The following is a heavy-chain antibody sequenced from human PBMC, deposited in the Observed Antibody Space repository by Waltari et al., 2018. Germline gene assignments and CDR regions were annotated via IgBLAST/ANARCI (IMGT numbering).Heavy chain of an antibody. Sequence: QLVQSGSALKSPGASVKVSCKASGYPFNRFGLNWVRQAPGQGLEWMGWSNTNSETPAYAQDFRGRFGFSVDTSASTAYLQISSLKADDTAVYYCARDGASSSRGYYYALDVWGQGTTVTVSS. V-gene: IGHV7-4-1*02. J-gene: IGHJ6*02. CDR2: SNTNSETP. CDR1: GYPFNRFG. CDR3: ARDGASSSRGYYYALDV. D-gene: IGHD3-22*01.